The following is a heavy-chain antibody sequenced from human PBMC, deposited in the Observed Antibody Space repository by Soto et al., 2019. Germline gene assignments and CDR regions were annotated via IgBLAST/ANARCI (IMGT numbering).Heavy chain of an antibody. CDR3: ARYALGLSPWWYNWFDR. Sequence: VQLLESGGGLVQPGGSLRLSCAASGFTFSSYAMNWVRQTPGEGLEWVSGLSDSGGSPYYADSVTGRFTISRDNSRNTLYLQMDSLRAENTGVYYCARYALGLSPWWYNWFDRWGQGTLVSVSS. J-gene: IGHJ5*02. V-gene: IGHV3-23*01. CDR1: GFTFSSYA. D-gene: IGHD2-8*02. CDR2: LSDSGGSP.